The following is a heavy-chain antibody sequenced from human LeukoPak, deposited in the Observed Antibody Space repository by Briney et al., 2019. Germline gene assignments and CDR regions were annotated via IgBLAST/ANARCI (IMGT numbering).Heavy chain of an antibody. CDR3: AKPSSVVPAAIPVSYFDY. D-gene: IGHD2-2*02. CDR1: GFTFSSYA. Sequence: GGSLRLSCAASGFTFSSYAMSWVRQAPGKGLEWVSAISGSGGSTYYADSVKGRFTISRDNSKNTLYLQMNSLRAEDTAVYYCAKPSSVVPAAIPVSYFDYWGQGTLVTVPS. CDR2: ISGSGGST. J-gene: IGHJ4*02. V-gene: IGHV3-23*01.